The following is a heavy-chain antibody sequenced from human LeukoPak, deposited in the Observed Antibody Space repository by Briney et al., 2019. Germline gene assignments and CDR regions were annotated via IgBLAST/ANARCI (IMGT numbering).Heavy chain of an antibody. CDR1: GGSFSGYY. Sequence: SETLSLTCAVYGGSFSGYYWSWIRQPPGKGLEWIGEINHSGSTNYNPSLKSRVTISVDTSKNQFSLKLSSVTAAATAVYYCARGRYSYGYRWWYFDLWGRGTLVTVSS. D-gene: IGHD5-18*01. CDR2: INHSGST. J-gene: IGHJ2*01. V-gene: IGHV4-34*01. CDR3: ARGRYSYGYRWWYFDL.